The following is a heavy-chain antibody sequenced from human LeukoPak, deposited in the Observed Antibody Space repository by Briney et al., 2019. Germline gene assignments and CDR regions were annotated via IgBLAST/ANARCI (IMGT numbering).Heavy chain of an antibody. CDR2: MNPNSGNT. V-gene: IGHV1-8*01. D-gene: IGHD2-2*03. J-gene: IGHJ6*03. CDR3: ARGDHLDKAYYYYYMDV. Sequence: ASVKVSCKASGYTFTSYDINWVRQATGQGLVWMGWMNPNSGNTGYAQKFQGRVTMTRNTSISTAYMELSSLRSEDTAVYYCARGDHLDKAYYYYYMDVWGKGTTVTVSS. CDR1: GYTFTSYD.